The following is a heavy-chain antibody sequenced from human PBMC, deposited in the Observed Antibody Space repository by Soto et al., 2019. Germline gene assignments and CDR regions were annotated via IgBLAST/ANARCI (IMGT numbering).Heavy chain of an antibody. Sequence: QLQLQESGPGLVKPSESLFLMCTVSGVSLNNGAYYWGWLRQPPGIVLEWIGSISYIGTTYYNPSLQSRLTLSVDTSKSQFSLTLTSVTAADTAIYYCVRQDGDNWFDSWGQGALVTFSS. J-gene: IGHJ5*01. CDR2: ISYIGTT. CDR1: GVSLNNGAYY. D-gene: IGHD4-17*01. CDR3: VRQDGDNWFDS. V-gene: IGHV4-39*01.